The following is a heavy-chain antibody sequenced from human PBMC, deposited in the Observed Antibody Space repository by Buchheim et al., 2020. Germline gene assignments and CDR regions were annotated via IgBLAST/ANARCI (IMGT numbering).Heavy chain of an antibody. D-gene: IGHD2-8*01. J-gene: IGHJ6*03. CDR3: TAPIREDCTNGVCRDYYYYYYMDV. V-gene: IGHV3-73*02. CDR1: GFTFSGSA. CDR2: IRSKANSYAT. Sequence: EVQLVESGGGLVQPGGSLKLSCAASGFTFSGSAMHWVRQASGKGLEWVGRIRSKANSYATAYAASVKGRFTIPRDDSKNTAYLQMNSLKTEDTAVYYCTAPIREDCTNGVCRDYYYYYYMDVWGKGTT.